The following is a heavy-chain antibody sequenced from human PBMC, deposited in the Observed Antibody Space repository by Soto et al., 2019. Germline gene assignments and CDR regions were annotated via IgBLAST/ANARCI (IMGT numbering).Heavy chain of an antibody. J-gene: IGHJ6*02. CDR2: IYYSGST. V-gene: IGHV4-61*08. CDR3: ASLDTAMHYYYGMDV. CDR1: GDSISSADYY. D-gene: IGHD5-18*01. Sequence: PSETLSLTCTVSGDSISSADYYWSWIRQPPGKGLEWIGYIYYSGSTNYNPSLKSRVTISVDTSKNQFSLKLSSVTAADTAVYYCASLDTAMHYYYGMDVWGQGTTVTVSS.